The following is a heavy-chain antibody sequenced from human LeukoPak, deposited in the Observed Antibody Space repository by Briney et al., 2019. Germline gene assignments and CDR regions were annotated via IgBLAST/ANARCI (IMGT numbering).Heavy chain of an antibody. V-gene: IGHV4-39*07. CDR2: MYYSGTT. J-gene: IGHJ4*01. Sequence: KTSETLSLTCKVSGGSISSITYYWGWIRQPPGKGPEWIGSMYYSGTTSYNPSLKSRVTISLDTSRPQVSLNVSSVTAADTAVYFCATGTGMTPRPVDYWAKEPWSPSPQ. CDR1: GGSISSITYY. D-gene: IGHD6-6*01. CDR3: ATGTGMTPRPVDY.